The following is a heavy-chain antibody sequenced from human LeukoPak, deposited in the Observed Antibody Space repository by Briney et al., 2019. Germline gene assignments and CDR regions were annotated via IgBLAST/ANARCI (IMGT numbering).Heavy chain of an antibody. J-gene: IGHJ4*02. CDR3: ARESKYYDSSGDDY. V-gene: IGHV3-48*03. CDR1: GFTFSSYE. CDR2: ISSSGSTI. D-gene: IGHD3-22*01. Sequence: GGSLRPSCAASGFTFSSYEMNWVRQAPGKGLEWVSYISSSGSTIYYADSVKGRFTISRDNAKNSLYLQMNSLRAEDTAVYYCARESKYYDSSGDDYWGQGTLVTVSS.